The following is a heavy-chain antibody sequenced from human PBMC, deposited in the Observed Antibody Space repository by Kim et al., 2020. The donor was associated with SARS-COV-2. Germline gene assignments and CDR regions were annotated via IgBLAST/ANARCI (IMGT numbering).Heavy chain of an antibody. D-gene: IGHD3-22*01. V-gene: IGHV3-30*18. J-gene: IGHJ1*01. Sequence: GGSLRLSCAASGFTFSSYGMHWVRQAPGKGLEWVAVISYDGSNKYYADSVKGRFTISRDNSKNTLYLQMNSLRAEDTAVYYCAKDMRYYDSSGYPGIDHWGQGTLVTVSS. CDR2: ISYDGSNK. CDR1: GFTFSSYG. CDR3: AKDMRYYDSSGYPGIDH.